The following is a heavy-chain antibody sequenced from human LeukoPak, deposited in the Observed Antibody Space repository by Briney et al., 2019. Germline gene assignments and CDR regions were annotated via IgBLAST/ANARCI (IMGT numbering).Heavy chain of an antibody. CDR2: ISAYNGDT. V-gene: IGHV1-18*01. CDR3: ARDSVAMSTIRDFGY. J-gene: IGHJ4*02. Sequence: ASVKVSCKASGYTFTSYGFSWVRQAPGRGLEWIGWISAYNGDTNYAQKLQRRVTMTTDTSTSTAYMELRSLRSDDTAVYYCARDSVAMSTIRDFGYWGQGTLVTVSS. D-gene: IGHD5-24*01. CDR1: GYTFTSYG.